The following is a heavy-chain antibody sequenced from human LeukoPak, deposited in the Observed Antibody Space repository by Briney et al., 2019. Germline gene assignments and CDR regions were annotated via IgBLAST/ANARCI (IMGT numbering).Heavy chain of an antibody. J-gene: IGHJ5*02. V-gene: IGHV1-2*02. CDR3: ARDRITMVRGANGSWFDP. CDR2: INPNSGGT. D-gene: IGHD3-10*01. CDR1: GYTFTGYY. Sequence: GASVKVSCKASGYTFTGYYMHWVRQAPGQGLEWMGWINPNSGGTNYAQKFQGRVTMTRDTSISTAYMELSRLRSDDTAVYYCARDRITMVRGANGSWFDPWGQGTLVPVSS.